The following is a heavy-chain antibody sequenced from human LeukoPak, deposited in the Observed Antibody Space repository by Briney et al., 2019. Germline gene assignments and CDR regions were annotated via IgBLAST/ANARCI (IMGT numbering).Heavy chain of an antibody. D-gene: IGHD3/OR15-3a*01. Sequence: PGGSLRLSCVASTFTFSNSYMSWIRQAPGKGLEWISYISSSAGTIFYADSVEGRFTVSRDNTKNSLYLQMNALRADDTAVYYCAGTIGTGPLGHFDYWGQGTLVTLSS. CDR1: TFTFSNSY. CDR2: ISSSAGTI. J-gene: IGHJ4*02. V-gene: IGHV3-11*01. CDR3: AGTIGTGPLGHFDY.